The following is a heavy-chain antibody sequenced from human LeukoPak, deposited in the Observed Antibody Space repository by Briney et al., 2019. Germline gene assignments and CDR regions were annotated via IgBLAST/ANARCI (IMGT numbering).Heavy chain of an antibody. Sequence: SETLSLTCTVSGGSISSSSYYWGWIRQPPGKGLEWIGSIYYSGSTYYNPSLKSRVTISVDTSKNQFSLKLSSVTAADTAVYYCAREVPTAMGNNWFDPWGQGTLVTVSS. CDR2: IYYSGST. J-gene: IGHJ5*02. CDR3: AREVPTAMGNNWFDP. CDR1: GGSISSSSYY. V-gene: IGHV4-39*02. D-gene: IGHD5-18*01.